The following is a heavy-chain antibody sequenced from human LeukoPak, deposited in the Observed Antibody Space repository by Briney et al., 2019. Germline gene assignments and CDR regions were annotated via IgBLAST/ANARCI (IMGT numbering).Heavy chain of an antibody. CDR3: ARGHYYYDSLYYFDY. V-gene: IGHV3-30-3*01. CDR1: GLTFSSYA. Sequence: PGGSLRLSCAASGLTFSSYAMHWVRQAPGKGLEWVAVISYDGSNKYYADSVKGRFTISRDNSKNTLYLQMNSLRAEDTAVYYCARGHYYYDSLYYFDYWGQGTLVTVSS. CDR2: ISYDGSNK. J-gene: IGHJ4*02. D-gene: IGHD3-22*01.